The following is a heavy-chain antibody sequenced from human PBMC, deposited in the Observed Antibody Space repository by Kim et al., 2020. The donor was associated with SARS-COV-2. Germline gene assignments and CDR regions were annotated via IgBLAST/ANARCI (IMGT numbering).Heavy chain of an antibody. D-gene: IGHD7-27*01. Sequence: YYADSVKGRFTISRDNSKNTLYLQMSSLRAEDTAVYYCVKETWGREAFDIWGQGTMVTVSS. V-gene: IGHV3-64D*06. CDR3: VKETWGREAFDI. J-gene: IGHJ3*02.